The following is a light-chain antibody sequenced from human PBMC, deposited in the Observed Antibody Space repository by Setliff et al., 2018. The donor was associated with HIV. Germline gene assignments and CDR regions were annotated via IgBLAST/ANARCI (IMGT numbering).Light chain of an antibody. V-gene: IGLV2-23*02. CDR2: DVN. J-gene: IGLJ2*01. CDR1: SSDIGDYES. CDR3: CSYVGSTASVV. Sequence: QSALAQPASVSGSPGQSITISCTGSSSDIGDYESVSWYQQFPGKAPKLILYDVNKRPSGVSSRFSGSKSGNTASLTISGLQAEDDAHYWCCSYVGSTASVVFGGGTKVTVL.